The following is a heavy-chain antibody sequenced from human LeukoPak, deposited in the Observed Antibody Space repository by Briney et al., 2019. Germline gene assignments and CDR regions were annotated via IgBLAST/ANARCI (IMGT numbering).Heavy chain of an antibody. Sequence: TSVKVSCNASGFTFSTSAVQWVRQARGQRPEWIGWIVVGSGDTNYAQKFQERVTITRDMSTSTAYMELSSLRSEDTAVYYCAAVPRVPTSITIPDPSWYGLDVSGQGTTVTVSS. D-gene: IGHD2-2*01. J-gene: IGHJ6*02. CDR2: IVVGSGDT. CDR1: GFTFSTSA. CDR3: AAVPRVPTSITIPDPSWYGLDV. V-gene: IGHV1-58*01.